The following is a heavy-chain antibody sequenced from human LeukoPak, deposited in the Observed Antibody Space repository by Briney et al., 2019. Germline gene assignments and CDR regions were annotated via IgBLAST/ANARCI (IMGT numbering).Heavy chain of an antibody. CDR1: GGTFSSYA. J-gene: IGHJ4*02. CDR2: INPIFGTA. Sequence: SVKVSCKASGGTFSSYAISWVRQAPGQGLEWMGGINPIFGTANYAQKFQGRVTITTDESTSTAYMELSSLRSEDTAVYYCARGLLEWLYFDYWGQGTLVTVSS. V-gene: IGHV1-69*05. D-gene: IGHD3-3*01. CDR3: ARGLLEWLYFDY.